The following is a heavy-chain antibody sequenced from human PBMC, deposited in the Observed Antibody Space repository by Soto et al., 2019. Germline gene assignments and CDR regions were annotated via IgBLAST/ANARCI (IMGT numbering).Heavy chain of an antibody. D-gene: IGHD3-3*01. J-gene: IGHJ5*02. Sequence: PSETLSLTCTVSGGSMTSYYWTWIRQPAGKGLEWTGRVYSSGGTHYNPSLKSRVTISLDTSKNQFSLRLLSVTDADTAVYFCARGQRFSDRFDPWGQGTLATVSS. CDR1: GGSMTSYY. CDR2: VYSSGGT. V-gene: IGHV4-4*07. CDR3: ARGQRFSDRFDP.